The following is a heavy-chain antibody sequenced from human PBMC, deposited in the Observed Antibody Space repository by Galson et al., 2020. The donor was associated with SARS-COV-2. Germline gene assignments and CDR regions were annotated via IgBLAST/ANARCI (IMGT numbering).Heavy chain of an antibody. D-gene: IGHD3-22*01. J-gene: IGHJ6*03. V-gene: IGHV3-49*03. Sequence: GSLRLSCTASGFTFGDYAMSWFRQAPGKGLEWAGFIRSKPYGGTTEYAASVKGRFTISRDDSKSIAYLQMNSLKTEDTAVYYCTSESGAGGYYDSSCYYYYCMDVWGKGTTVTVSS. CDR1: GFTFGDYA. CDR2: IRSKPYGGTT. CDR3: TSESGAGGYYDSSCYYYYCMDV.